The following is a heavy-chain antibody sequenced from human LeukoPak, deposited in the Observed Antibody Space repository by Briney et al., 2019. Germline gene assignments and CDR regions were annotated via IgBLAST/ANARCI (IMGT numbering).Heavy chain of an antibody. CDR2: INPNSGGT. Sequence: ASVKVSCKASGYTFTGYYMHWVRQAPGQGLEWMGWINPNSGGTNYAQKFQGWVTMTRDTSISTTYMELSRLRSDDTAVYYCARGQGRYGDYGVGYFDYWGQGTLVTVSS. J-gene: IGHJ4*02. CDR1: GYTFTGYY. V-gene: IGHV1-2*04. CDR3: ARGQGRYGDYGVGYFDY. D-gene: IGHD4-17*01.